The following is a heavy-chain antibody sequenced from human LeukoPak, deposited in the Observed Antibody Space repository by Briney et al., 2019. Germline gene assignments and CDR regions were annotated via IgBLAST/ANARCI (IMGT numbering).Heavy chain of an antibody. CDR3: ARDLWNFYDDSGYNSDFDS. V-gene: IGHV1-18*01. Sequence: SRIGWVRQAPENGLEGMGWKSNYGGGTYYEQKFQGRITATTDTSTRTVYMALRNLRSHDTAVYYCARDLWNFYDDSGYNSDFDSWGQGTLVTVSS. CDR1: SR. J-gene: IGHJ5*01. CDR2: KSNYGGGT. D-gene: IGHD3-22*01.